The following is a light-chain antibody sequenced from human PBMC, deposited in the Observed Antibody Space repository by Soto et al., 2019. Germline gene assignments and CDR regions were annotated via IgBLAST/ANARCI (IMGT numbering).Light chain of an antibody. CDR2: GAS. Sequence: EIVLTQSPVTLSLSPGERATLSCRASQSVSSNLAWYQQKPGQAPRLLIYGASSRATGIPDRSSGSGSGTDFTLTISRLEPEDFAVYCCQQYGSSPPSITFGQGTRLEIK. CDR1: QSVSSN. V-gene: IGKV3-20*01. CDR3: QQYGSSPPSIT. J-gene: IGKJ5*01.